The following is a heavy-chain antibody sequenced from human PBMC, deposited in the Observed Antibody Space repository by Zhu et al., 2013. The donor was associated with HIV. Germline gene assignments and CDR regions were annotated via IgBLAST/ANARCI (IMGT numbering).Heavy chain of an antibody. J-gene: IGHJ6*02. CDR2: INPNTGGT. Sequence: QVHLVQSGAEVKKPGASVRVSCEASGYDFVDFYIHWVRQAPGQGLEWMGWINPNTGGTSYAQSFQGRVTVTRDTSISTAYMELSRLRSDDTAVYYCARGGKSGSESYGLDVWGQGTTVIVSS. V-gene: IGHV1-2*02. CDR1: GYDFVDFY. D-gene: IGHD3-10*01. CDR3: ARGGKSGSESYGLDV.